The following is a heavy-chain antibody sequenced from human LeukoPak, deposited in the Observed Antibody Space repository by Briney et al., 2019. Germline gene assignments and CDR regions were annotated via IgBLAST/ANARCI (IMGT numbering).Heavy chain of an antibody. Sequence: PGKSLRLSCAASGFIFSDYGMHWVRQAPGKGLERVAVIWSDATNQYYADSVRGRFAISRDDSTSMVYLQMNSLRAEDTAVYFCAKDIQRGFDYTNSLDYWGQGTLVTVSS. CDR3: AKDIQRGFDYTNSLDY. D-gene: IGHD4-11*01. J-gene: IGHJ4*02. CDR2: IWSDATNQ. CDR1: GFIFSDYG. V-gene: IGHV3-33*06.